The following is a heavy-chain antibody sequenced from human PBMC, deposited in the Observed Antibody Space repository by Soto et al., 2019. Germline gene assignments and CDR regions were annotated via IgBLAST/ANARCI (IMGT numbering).Heavy chain of an antibody. V-gene: IGHV1-46*01. Sequence: GASVKVSCKASGYTFTSYYMHWVRQAPGQGLEWMGIINPSGGSTSYAQKFQGRVTMTRDTSTSTVYMELSSLRSEDTAVYYCAGDWEGRYSYVNDDYWGQGTLVTVSS. J-gene: IGHJ4*02. CDR2: INPSGGST. CDR3: AGDWEGRYSYVNDDY. CDR1: GYTFTSYY. D-gene: IGHD5-18*01.